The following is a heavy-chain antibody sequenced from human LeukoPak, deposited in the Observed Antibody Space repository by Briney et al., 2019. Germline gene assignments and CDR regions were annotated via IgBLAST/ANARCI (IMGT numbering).Heavy chain of an antibody. V-gene: IGHV3-7*01. Sequence: GGSLRLSCAASGFTFSSYWMSWVRQAPGKGLEWVANIKQDGSEKYYVDSVKGRFTISRDNAKNSLYLQMNSLRAEDTAVYYCARSIVVVVAATPYFDYWGQGTLVTVSS. CDR3: ARSIVVVVAATPYFDY. CDR2: IKQDGSEK. CDR1: GFTFSSYW. D-gene: IGHD2-15*01. J-gene: IGHJ4*02.